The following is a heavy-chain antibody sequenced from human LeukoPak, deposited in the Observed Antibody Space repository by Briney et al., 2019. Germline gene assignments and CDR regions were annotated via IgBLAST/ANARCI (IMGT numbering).Heavy chain of an antibody. CDR1: GYSFTNYW. Sequence: GESLQISCEGSGYSFTNYWIGWVRQMPGKGLEWMGIIYPGDSNTIYSPSFQGQVTISADKSISTAYLQWSSLKASDTAMYYCARQSGENFDYWGQGTLVTVSS. V-gene: IGHV5-51*01. CDR2: IYPGDSNT. D-gene: IGHD3-10*01. J-gene: IGHJ4*02. CDR3: ARQSGENFDY.